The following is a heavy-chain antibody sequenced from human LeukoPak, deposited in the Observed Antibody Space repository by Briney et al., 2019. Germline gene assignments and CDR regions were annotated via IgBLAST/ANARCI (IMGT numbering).Heavy chain of an antibody. D-gene: IGHD6-19*01. V-gene: IGHV1-69*04. CDR1: GGTFSSYA. CDR3: ARSNIEAVGGGFRKYWFDP. J-gene: IGHJ5*02. Sequence: ASVKVSCKASGGTFSSYAISWVRQAPGQGLEWMGRIIPILGIANYAQKFQGRVTITADKSTSTAYMELSSLRSEDTAVYYCARSNIEAVGGGFRKYWFDPWGQGTLVTVSS. CDR2: IIPILGIA.